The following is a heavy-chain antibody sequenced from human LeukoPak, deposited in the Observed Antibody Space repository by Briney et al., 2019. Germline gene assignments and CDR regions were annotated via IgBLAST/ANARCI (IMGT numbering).Heavy chain of an antibody. CDR2: ISYDGSNK. Sequence: PGGSLRLSCAASGFTFSSYGMHWVRQAPGKGLEWVAVISYDGSNKYYADSVKGRFTISRDNSKNTLYLQMNSLRAEDTAVYYCAKAGQWLVLGGLDYWGQGTLVTVSS. V-gene: IGHV3-30*18. J-gene: IGHJ4*02. CDR1: GFTFSSYG. CDR3: AKAGQWLVLGGLDY. D-gene: IGHD6-19*01.